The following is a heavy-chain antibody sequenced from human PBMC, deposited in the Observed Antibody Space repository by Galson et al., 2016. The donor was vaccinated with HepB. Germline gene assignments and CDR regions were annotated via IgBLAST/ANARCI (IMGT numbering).Heavy chain of an antibody. Sequence: SLRLSCAASGFTFSEYYMSWIRQAPGKGLELVSYITNSGSAIYTADFVKGRFTISRDNAKNSLYLQMNSLRVEDTAVYYFARETPIVGASYDYWGQGTLVTVSS. D-gene: IGHD1-26*01. CDR1: GFTFSEYY. CDR2: ITNSGSAI. V-gene: IGHV3-11*01. J-gene: IGHJ4*02. CDR3: ARETPIVGASYDY.